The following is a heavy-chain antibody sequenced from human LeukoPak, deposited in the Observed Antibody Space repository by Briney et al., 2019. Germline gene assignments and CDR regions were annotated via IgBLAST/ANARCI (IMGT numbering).Heavy chain of an antibody. Sequence: ASVKVSCKASGYTFTSYYMHWVRQAPGQGLEWMGGIIPIFGTANYAQKFQGRVTITADESTSTAYMELSSLRSENTAVYYCARFKGGIVVVPAADDAFDIWGQGTMVTVSS. CDR3: ARFKGGIVVVPAADDAFDI. J-gene: IGHJ3*02. V-gene: IGHV1-69*13. CDR1: GYTFTSYY. D-gene: IGHD2-2*01. CDR2: IIPIFGTA.